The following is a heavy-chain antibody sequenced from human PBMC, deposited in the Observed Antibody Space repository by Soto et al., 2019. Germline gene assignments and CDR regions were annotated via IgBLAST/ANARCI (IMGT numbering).Heavy chain of an antibody. V-gene: IGHV4-30-4*01. CDR3: ARDIVVVPAATYGMDV. J-gene: IGHJ6*02. D-gene: IGHD2-2*01. CDR2: IYYSGST. CDR1: GGSISSGDYY. Sequence: SETLSLTCTVSGGSISSGDYYWSWIRQPPGKGLEWIGYIYYSGSTYYNPSLKSRVTILVDTSKNQFSLKLSSVTAADTAVYYCARDIVVVPAATYGMDVWGQGTTVTVSS.